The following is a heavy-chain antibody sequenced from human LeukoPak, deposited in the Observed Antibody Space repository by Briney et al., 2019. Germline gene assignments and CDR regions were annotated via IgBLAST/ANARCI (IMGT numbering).Heavy chain of an antibody. CDR1: GFTFSSYG. V-gene: IGHV3-23*01. CDR2: ISGSGGST. J-gene: IGHJ4*02. Sequence: GGSQRLSCAASGFTFSSYGMSWVRQAPGKGLEWVSAISGSGGSTYYADSVKGRFTISRDNSKNTLYLQMNSLRAEDTAVYYCAKLWDIVVVPAASFDYWGQGTLVTVSS. D-gene: IGHD2-2*01. CDR3: AKLWDIVVVPAASFDY.